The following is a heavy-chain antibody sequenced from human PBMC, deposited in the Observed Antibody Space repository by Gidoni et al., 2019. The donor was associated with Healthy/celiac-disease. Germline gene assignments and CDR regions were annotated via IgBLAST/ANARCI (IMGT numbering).Heavy chain of an antibody. Sequence: QVQLVESGGGVVQPGRSLRLSCPASGFTFSSYGMHWVRQAPGKGLEWVAVIWYDGSNKYYADSVKGRFTISRDNSKNTLYLQMNSLRAEDTAVYYCARDHSRYSSGHGYRYWGQGTLVTVSS. CDR1: GFTFSSYG. V-gene: IGHV3-33*01. D-gene: IGHD6-19*01. J-gene: IGHJ4*02. CDR3: ARDHSRYSSGHGYRY. CDR2: IWYDGSNK.